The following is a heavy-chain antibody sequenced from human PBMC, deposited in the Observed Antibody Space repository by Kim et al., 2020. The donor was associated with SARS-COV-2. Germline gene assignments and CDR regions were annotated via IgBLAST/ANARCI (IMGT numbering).Heavy chain of an antibody. J-gene: IGHJ6*02. Sequence: RRVTISVDTSKNQFSLKLSSVTAADTAVYYCARRRYNWNHYYYYYGMDVWGQGTTVTVSS. D-gene: IGHD1-20*01. V-gene: IGHV4-34*01. CDR3: ARRRYNWNHYYYYYGMDV.